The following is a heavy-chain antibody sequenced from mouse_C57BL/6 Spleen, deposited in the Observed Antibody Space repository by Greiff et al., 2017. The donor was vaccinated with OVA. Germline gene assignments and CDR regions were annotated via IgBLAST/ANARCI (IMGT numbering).Heavy chain of an antibody. D-gene: IGHD1-1*01. V-gene: IGHV5-12*01. Sequence: EVKLMESGGGLVQPGGSLKLSCAASGFTFSDYYMYWVRQTPEKRLEWVAYISNGGGSTYYPDTVKGRFTISRDNAKNTLYLQMSRLKSEDTAMYYCARHGGYGSSYYAMDYWGQGTSVTVSS. J-gene: IGHJ4*01. CDR1: GFTFSDYY. CDR3: ARHGGYGSSYYAMDY. CDR2: ISNGGGST.